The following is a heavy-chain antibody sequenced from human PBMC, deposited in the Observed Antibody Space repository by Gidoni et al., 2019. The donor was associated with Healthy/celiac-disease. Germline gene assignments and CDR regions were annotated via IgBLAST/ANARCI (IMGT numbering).Heavy chain of an antibody. J-gene: IGHJ4*02. V-gene: IGHV3-30*18. Sequence: QVQLVESGGGVVQPGRSLRLSCAASGFTFSSSGMHWFRPAPGKGLAWVAVISDDGSNKYYADSVKGRFTISRDNSKNTLYLQMNSLRAEDTAVYYCAKDPIREITMDSSGTVGGVDYWGQGTLVTGSS. CDR2: ISDDGSNK. CDR3: AKDPIREITMDSSGTVGGVDY. CDR1: GFTFSSSG. D-gene: IGHD3-10*01.